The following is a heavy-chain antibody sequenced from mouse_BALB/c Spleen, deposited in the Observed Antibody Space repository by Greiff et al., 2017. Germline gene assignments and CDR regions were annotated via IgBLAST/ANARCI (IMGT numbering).Heavy chain of an antibody. Sequence: DVMLVESGGGLVQPGGSRKLSCAASGFTFSSFGMHWVRQAPEKGLEWVAYISSGSSTIYYADTVKGRFTISRDNPKNTLFLQMTSLRSEDTAMYYCARGDYGYAMDYWGQGTSVTVSS. V-gene: IGHV5-17*02. CDR2: ISSGSSTI. CDR3: ARGDYGYAMDY. D-gene: IGHD1-1*01. J-gene: IGHJ4*01. CDR1: GFTFSSFG.